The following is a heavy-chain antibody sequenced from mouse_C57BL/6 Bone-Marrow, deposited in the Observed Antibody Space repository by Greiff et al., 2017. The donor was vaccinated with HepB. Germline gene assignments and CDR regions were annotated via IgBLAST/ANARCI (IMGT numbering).Heavy chain of an antibody. CDR1: GYTFTSYW. J-gene: IGHJ2*01. CDR3: ARITTVDYFDY. Sequence: QVQLQQPGAELVKPGASVKLSCKASGYTFTSYWMQWVKQRPGQGLEWIGEIDPSDSYTNYNQKFKGKATLTVDTSSSTAYMQRSSLTSEDSAVYYCARITTVDYFDYWGQGTTLTVSS. D-gene: IGHD1-1*01. CDR2: IDPSDSYT. V-gene: IGHV1-50*01.